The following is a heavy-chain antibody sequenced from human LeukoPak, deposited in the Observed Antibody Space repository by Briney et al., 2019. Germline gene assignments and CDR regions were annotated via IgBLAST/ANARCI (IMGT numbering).Heavy chain of an antibody. CDR1: GFTFSSYA. Sequence: GGSLRLSCAASGFTFSSYAMSWVRQAPGKGLEWVSGISGSGGSTYYADYVKGRFTISRDNSKNTLYLQMNSLRAEDTAVYYCAKSPTYYDILTGYDYWGQGTLVTVSS. J-gene: IGHJ4*02. CDR3: AKSPTYYDILTGYDY. V-gene: IGHV3-23*01. CDR2: ISGSGGST. D-gene: IGHD3-9*01.